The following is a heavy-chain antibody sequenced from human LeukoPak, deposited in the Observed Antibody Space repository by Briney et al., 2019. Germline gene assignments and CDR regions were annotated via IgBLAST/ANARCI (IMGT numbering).Heavy chain of an antibody. CDR2: ICCSGGST. V-gene: IGHV3-23*01. CDR3: AKGQWTNSGSYDPWDY. Sequence: GGPLRLSCAASIFTFTNYAMNCVRQAPGKGLEGFSAICCSGGSTYYADSVKGRFTISRDNSKNTLYLQMNSLRAEDTAVYYCAKGQWTNSGSYDPWDYWGQGTLVTVSS. D-gene: IGHD3-10*01. J-gene: IGHJ4*02. CDR1: IFTFTNYA.